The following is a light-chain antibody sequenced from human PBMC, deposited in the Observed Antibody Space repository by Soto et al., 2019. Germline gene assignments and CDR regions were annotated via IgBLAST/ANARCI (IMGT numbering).Light chain of an antibody. CDR1: QSIGNN. Sequence: EVVLTQSPATLSLSPGEGATLSCRASQSIGNNLAWYQQKPGQAPRLLIYATSNRATGIPARFSGSGSGTDFTLTISRLEPEDFAVYYCQQHSSSPYTFGHGTKVDIK. J-gene: IGKJ3*01. CDR3: QQHSSSPYT. CDR2: ATS. V-gene: IGKV3-11*01.